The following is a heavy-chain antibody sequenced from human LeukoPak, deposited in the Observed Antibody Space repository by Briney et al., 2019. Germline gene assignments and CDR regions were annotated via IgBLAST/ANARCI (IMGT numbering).Heavy chain of an antibody. D-gene: IGHD6-19*01. Sequence: GGSLRLSCAASGLHFSGTAMSWVRQAPGKGLEWVSAISHDGRNAYYADSVKSRFTISRDNSKKTVSLEMSSLTAADTGVYYCAKDGAQYSSGPECDPRGQGALVTVSA. V-gene: IGHV3-23*01. CDR1: GLHFSGTA. CDR2: ISHDGRNA. J-gene: IGHJ5*02. CDR3: AKDGAQYSSGPECDP.